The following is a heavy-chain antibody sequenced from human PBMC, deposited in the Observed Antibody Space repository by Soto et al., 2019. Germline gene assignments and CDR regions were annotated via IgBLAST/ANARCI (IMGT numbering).Heavy chain of an antibody. CDR1: GYTFTDYY. V-gene: IGHV1-18*04. Sequence: ASVKVSCEASGYTFTDYYLHWVRQAPGQGLEWMGWISPYNDYTIYAQKLQGRVTMTTDTSTRTTYMELRSLKSDDTAVYYCARGGYYDNTWGKLSHYGLDVWGQGTSVTVSS. CDR2: ISPYNDYT. J-gene: IGHJ6*02. D-gene: IGHD3-16*01. CDR3: ARGGYYDNTWGKLSHYGLDV.